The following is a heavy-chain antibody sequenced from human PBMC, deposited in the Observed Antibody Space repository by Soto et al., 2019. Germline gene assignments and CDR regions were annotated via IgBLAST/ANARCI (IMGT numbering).Heavy chain of an antibody. CDR1: GGAISTIA. CDR2: FIPSFGTA. Sequence: SVKVSCKAPGGAISTIAITWVRRAPGQGLEWMGAFIPSFGTAIYAQKFQGRVTISADESTSSAYMDLSSLRSDDTAVYYCTRAQFRYTGTYVAADWFDPWGQGTLVTVS. D-gene: IGHD1-26*01. CDR3: TRAQFRYTGTYVAADWFDP. J-gene: IGHJ5*02. V-gene: IGHV1-69*13.